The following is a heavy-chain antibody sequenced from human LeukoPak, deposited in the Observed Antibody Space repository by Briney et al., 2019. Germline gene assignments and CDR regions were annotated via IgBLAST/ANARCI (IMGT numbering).Heavy chain of an antibody. CDR1: GGSILTTNW. CDR3: TRESGAFSPFGF. Sequence: SETLSLTCAVSGGSILTTNWWSWVRQPPGKGLEWIGEVHLSGATNYNPSLKSRVNMSIDKSKNQLSLELTSVTAADTAIYYCTRESGAFSPFGFWGQGTLVTVSS. D-gene: IGHD1-26*01. CDR2: VHLSGAT. V-gene: IGHV4-4*02. J-gene: IGHJ4*02.